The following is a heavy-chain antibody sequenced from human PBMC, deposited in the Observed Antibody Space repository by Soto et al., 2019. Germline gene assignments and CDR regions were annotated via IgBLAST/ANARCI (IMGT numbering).Heavy chain of an antibody. D-gene: IGHD4-17*01. J-gene: IGHJ5*02. V-gene: IGHV4-38-2*01. Sequence: PSETLSLTCAVSGYSISSGYYWVWIRQTPGKGLEWIASIYHSGSTYYNPPLKSRVTISVDTSKHQFSLKLTSVTAADTAVYYCARGAATVSPGWFDPWGQGIMVTVSS. CDR3: ARGAATVSPGWFDP. CDR1: GYSISSGYY. CDR2: IYHSGST.